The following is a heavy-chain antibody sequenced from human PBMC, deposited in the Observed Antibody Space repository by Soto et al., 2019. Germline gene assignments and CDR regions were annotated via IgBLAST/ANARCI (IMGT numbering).Heavy chain of an antibody. J-gene: IGHJ6*02. Sequence: QVQLVQSGAEVRKPGSSVTVSCKASGGTFSNYAISWVRQAPGQGLEWMGGIIPIVGTGSYAQKFQGRVTLPADEPTTTAYMELSSLRFEDTAVYYCARVVILVPTASTHSSYPMGVWCPGTTVTVSS. V-gene: IGHV1-69*01. D-gene: IGHD2-2*01. CDR1: GGTFSNYA. CDR2: IIPIVGTG. CDR3: ARVVILVPTASTHSSYPMGV.